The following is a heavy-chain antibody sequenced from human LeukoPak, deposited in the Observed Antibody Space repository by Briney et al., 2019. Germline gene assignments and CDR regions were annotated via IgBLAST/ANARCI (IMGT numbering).Heavy chain of an antibody. Sequence: GGSLRLSCAASGFTFSSYPISWVRQAPGKGLEWVSAISGSGRLTYYAESVKGRFTISRDNSNITVYPHMNSLRVEDTAIYYRAARSRKTMIVIGWGQGTLVTVSS. CDR2: ISGSGRLT. CDR3: AARSRKTMIVIG. CDR1: GFTFSSYP. V-gene: IGHV3-23*01. D-gene: IGHD3-22*01. J-gene: IGHJ4*02.